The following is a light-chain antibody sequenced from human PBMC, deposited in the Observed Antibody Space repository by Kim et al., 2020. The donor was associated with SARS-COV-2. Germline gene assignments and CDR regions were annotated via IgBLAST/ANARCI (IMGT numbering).Light chain of an antibody. CDR1: SSNIGSNT. J-gene: IGLJ3*02. CDR2: SNN. Sequence: QSVTISCSGSSSNIGSNTVNWYQQLPGTAPKLLIYSNNQRPSGVPDRFSGSKSGTSASLAISGLQSEDEADYYCAAWDDSLNGLWVFGGGTKLTVL. CDR3: AAWDDSLNGLWV. V-gene: IGLV1-44*01.